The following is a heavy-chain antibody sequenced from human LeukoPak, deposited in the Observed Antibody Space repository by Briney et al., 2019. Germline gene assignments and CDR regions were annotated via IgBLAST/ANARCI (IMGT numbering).Heavy chain of an antibody. CDR2: IYYNGDT. J-gene: IGHJ5*02. CDR3: ARDSPQTNWFDP. CDR1: GGSITGYS. Sequence: SETLSLTCSVSGGSITGYSWSWIRQTPGKGLEWIGYIYYNGDTHYNPSLNSRLSMSVDTPNKQFSLNLRSVTAADTAVYYCARDSPQTNWFDPWGQGTLVTVSS. V-gene: IGHV4-59*01.